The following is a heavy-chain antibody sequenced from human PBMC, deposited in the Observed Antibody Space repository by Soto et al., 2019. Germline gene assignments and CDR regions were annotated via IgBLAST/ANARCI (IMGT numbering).Heavy chain of an antibody. CDR2: TYYRPKWYN. J-gene: IGHJ6*02. Sequence: SQTLSLTCAISGDSVSSNSAAWNWIRQSPSRGLERLGRTYYRPKWYNDYAVSLKSRITINPDTSKNQFSLQLNSVTPEDAAVYYCARGVGVGAKAEDYYYSMDVWGQGTTVTVSS. D-gene: IGHD1-26*01. V-gene: IGHV6-1*01. CDR3: ARGVGVGAKAEDYYYSMDV. CDR1: GDSVSSNSAA.